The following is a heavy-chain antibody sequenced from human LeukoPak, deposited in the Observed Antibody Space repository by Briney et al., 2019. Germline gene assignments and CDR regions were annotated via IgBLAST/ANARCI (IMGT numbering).Heavy chain of an antibody. V-gene: IGHV1-2*02. CDR1: GYTFTGYY. Sequence: ASVKVSCKASGYTFTGYYMHWVRQAPGQGLEWMGWISPNSGGTNYAQKFQGRVTMTRDTSISTAYMELSRLRSDDTAVYYCARGPFAAAALVEDYWGQGTLVTVSS. J-gene: IGHJ4*02. D-gene: IGHD6-13*01. CDR2: ISPNSGGT. CDR3: ARGPFAAAALVEDY.